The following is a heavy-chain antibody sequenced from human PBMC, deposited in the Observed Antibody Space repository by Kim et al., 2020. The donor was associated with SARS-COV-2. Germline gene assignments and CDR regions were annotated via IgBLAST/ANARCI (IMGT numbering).Heavy chain of an antibody. D-gene: IGHD2-2*01. CDR3: AKDAGVMPAAWPDYYYYGMDV. CDR2: ISGDGGST. Sequence: GGSLRLSCAASGFTFDDYAMHWVRQAPGKGLEWVSLISGDGGSTYYADSVKGRFTISRDNSKNSLYLQMNSLRTEDTALYYCAKDAGVMPAAWPDYYYYGMDVWGQGTTVTVS. CDR1: GFTFDDYA. V-gene: IGHV3-43*02. J-gene: IGHJ6*02.